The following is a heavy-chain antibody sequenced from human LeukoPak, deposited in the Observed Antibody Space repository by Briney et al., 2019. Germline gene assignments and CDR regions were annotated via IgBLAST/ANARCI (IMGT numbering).Heavy chain of an antibody. CDR1: GGSFSGYY. CDR3: ARDAWADIVVVPAASGLDY. D-gene: IGHD2-2*01. Sequence: SETLSLTCAAYGGSFSGYYWSWIRQPPGKGLEWIGEINHSGSTNYNPSLRSRVTISVDTSKNQFSLKLSSVTAADTAVYYCARDAWADIVVVPAASGLDYWGQGTLVTVSS. J-gene: IGHJ4*02. CDR2: INHSGST. V-gene: IGHV4-34*01.